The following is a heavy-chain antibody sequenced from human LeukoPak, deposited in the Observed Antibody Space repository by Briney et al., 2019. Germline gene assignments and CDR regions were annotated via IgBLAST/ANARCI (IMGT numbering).Heavy chain of an antibody. Sequence: PGGSLRLSCAASGFTISTYDINWASQAPGRGLEWVSYISSSGSTIYYADSVKGRFTISRDNAKNLLYLQMNSLRAEDTAVYYCARATSGNGMDVWGKGTTVTVSS. D-gene: IGHD1-26*01. CDR2: ISSSGSTI. V-gene: IGHV3-48*03. CDR3: ARATSGNGMDV. J-gene: IGHJ6*04. CDR1: GFTISTYD.